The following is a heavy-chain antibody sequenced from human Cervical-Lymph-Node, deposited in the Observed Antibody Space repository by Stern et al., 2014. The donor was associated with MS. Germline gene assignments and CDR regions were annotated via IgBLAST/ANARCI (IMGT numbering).Heavy chain of an antibody. Sequence: QVQLVQSGAEVKKPGASVKVSCKASGYTFTSYAMHWVRQAPGQRLEWMGWINAGNCNTKYSQKFQGRVTITRDTSASTAYMELSSLRSEDTAVYYCATTAPFDYWGQGTLVTVSS. J-gene: IGHJ4*02. V-gene: IGHV1-3*01. CDR3: ATTAPFDY. CDR1: GYTFTSYA. CDR2: INAGNCNT. D-gene: IGHD4-17*01.